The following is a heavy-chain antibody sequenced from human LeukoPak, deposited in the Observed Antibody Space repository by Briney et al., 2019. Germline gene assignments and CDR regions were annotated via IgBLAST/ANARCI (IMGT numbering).Heavy chain of an antibody. J-gene: IGHJ4*02. CDR2: INSVGSST. D-gene: IGHD3-9*01. CDR1: GFTFSSYW. V-gene: IGHV3-74*01. Sequence: GGSLRLSCAASGFTFSSYWMHWVRQAPGKGLVWVSRINSVGSSTSYADSVKGRFTISRDNAKNALYLQMNSLRAEDTAVYYCARETLLTGKDYWGQGTLVTASS. CDR3: ARETLLTGKDY.